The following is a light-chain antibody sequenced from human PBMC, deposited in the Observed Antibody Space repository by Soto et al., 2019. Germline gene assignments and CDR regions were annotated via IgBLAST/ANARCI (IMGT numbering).Light chain of an antibody. V-gene: IGLV2-14*01. CDR2: GVS. J-gene: IGLJ3*02. CDR3: SSFTSNTTVV. Sequence: QSVLTQPASVSGSPGQSITISCTGTSSDVGAYNYVSWYQQHPGKAPKLMIYGVSNRPSGISNRFSGSKSVNTASLTISGLQTEDEADFYCSSFTSNTTVVFGGGTKLTVL. CDR1: SSDVGAYNY.